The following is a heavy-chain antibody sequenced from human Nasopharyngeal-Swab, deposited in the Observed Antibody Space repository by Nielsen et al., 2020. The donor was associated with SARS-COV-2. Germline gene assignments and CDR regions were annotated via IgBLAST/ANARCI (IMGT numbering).Heavy chain of an antibody. CDR3: AREGQQLVLGDMDV. J-gene: IGHJ6*03. CDR2: IYYSGST. D-gene: IGHD6-13*01. Sequence: SETLSLTCTVSGGSISSSSYYWVWIRQPPGKGLEWIGSIYYSGSTYYNPSLKSRVTISVDTSKNQFSLKLSSVTAADTAVYYCAREGQQLVLGDMDVWGKGTTVTVSS. CDR1: GGSISSSSYY. V-gene: IGHV4-39*07.